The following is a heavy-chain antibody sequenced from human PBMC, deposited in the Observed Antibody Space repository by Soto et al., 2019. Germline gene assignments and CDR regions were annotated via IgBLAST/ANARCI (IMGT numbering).Heavy chain of an antibody. Sequence: NPSETLSLTCTVSGGSVSSGSYYWSWIRQPPGKGLEWIGYIYYSGSTNYNPSLKSRVTISVDTSKNQFSLKLSSVTAADTAVYYCAGEPGGSGYFHTYFDYWGQGTLVTVSS. D-gene: IGHD3-22*01. CDR3: AGEPGGSGYFHTYFDY. V-gene: IGHV4-61*01. CDR2: IYYSGST. J-gene: IGHJ4*02. CDR1: GGSVSSGSYY.